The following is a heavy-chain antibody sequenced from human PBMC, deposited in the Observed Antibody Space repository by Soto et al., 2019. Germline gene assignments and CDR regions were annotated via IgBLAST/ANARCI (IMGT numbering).Heavy chain of an antibody. J-gene: IGHJ4*02. V-gene: IGHV1-69*19. CDR1: GGTFYTYA. CDR2: ITPMIGTT. Sequence: QVHLVQSGAEVKRPGSSVRVSCRASGGTFYTYAFTWVRQAPGQGLEWMGGITPMIGTTKYAQKFHGRVTFSADESASTADMELRNLGSDDTAVYCWARDVSVMTSVFGFWGQGTLITVSS. D-gene: IGHD3-10*01. CDR3: ARDVSVMTSVFGF.